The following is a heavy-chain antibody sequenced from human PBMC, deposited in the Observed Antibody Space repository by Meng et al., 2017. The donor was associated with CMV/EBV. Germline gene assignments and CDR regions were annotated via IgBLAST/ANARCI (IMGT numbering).Heavy chain of an antibody. D-gene: IGHD2-15*01. J-gene: IGHJ5*02. CDR3: ARSMVVAGDWFNP. CDR1: GGSISSYY. CDR2: IYTSGST. Sequence: VQRHALGPGRGKPSETLALPCTVSGGSISSYYWSWIRQPAGKGLEWIGRIYTSGSTNYNPSLKSRVTMSVDTSKNQFSLKLSSVTAADTAVYYCARSMVVAGDWFNPWGQGTLVTVSS. V-gene: IGHV4-4*07.